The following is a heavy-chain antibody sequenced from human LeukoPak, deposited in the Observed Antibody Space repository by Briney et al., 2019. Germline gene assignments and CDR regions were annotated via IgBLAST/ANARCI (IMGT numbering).Heavy chain of an antibody. V-gene: IGHV3-23*01. CDR3: VRETGWLFDF. CDR2: ISSSGDTT. D-gene: IGHD5-12*01. Sequence: GGSLRLSCAASGFTFSTYAMTWVRQAPGKGLEWVSVISSSGDTTYYTDSVKGRFTISRDSSKNTLYLQMNSLRAEDTAVYYCVRETGWLFDFWGQGTLVIVSS. CDR1: GFTFSTYA. J-gene: IGHJ4*02.